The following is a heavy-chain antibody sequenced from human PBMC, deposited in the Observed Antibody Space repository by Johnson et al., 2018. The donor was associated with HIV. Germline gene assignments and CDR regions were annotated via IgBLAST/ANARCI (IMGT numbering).Heavy chain of an antibody. J-gene: IGHJ3*02. CDR2: IKEHGSEK. V-gene: IGHV3-7*01. Sequence: VQLVESGGGLVQPGGSLRLSCAASGFTFSGSWMSWVRQAPGKGLEWVANIKEHGSEKYYVDSVKGRFTISRDSYKNTLYLQMNSLRAEDTAVYFCARDSLDGEYAFDIWGQGTMLTVSS. CDR1: GFTFSGSW. D-gene: IGHD2-21*01. CDR3: ARDSLDGEYAFDI.